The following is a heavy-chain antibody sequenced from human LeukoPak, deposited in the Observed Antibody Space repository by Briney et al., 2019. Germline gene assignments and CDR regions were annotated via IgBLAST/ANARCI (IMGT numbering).Heavy chain of an antibody. Sequence: SETLSLTCIVSRYISSYYWSWIRQPPGKGLEWIGHSYFTGNPNYNPSLQSRVTISVDPPKNQSSLKLTSVTAADTAVYYCAGLRSTVAWASYDYWGQGILVTVSS. CDR2: SYFTGNP. D-gene: IGHD4-23*01. CDR1: RYISSYY. CDR3: AGLRSTVAWASYDY. V-gene: IGHV4-59*08. J-gene: IGHJ4*02.